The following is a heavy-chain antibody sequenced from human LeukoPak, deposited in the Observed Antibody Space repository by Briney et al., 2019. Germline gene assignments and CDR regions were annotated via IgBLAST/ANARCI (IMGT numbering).Heavy chain of an antibody. J-gene: IGHJ4*02. CDR2: IYHGGTT. CDR3: ARHSLDSGSFLLFDY. V-gene: IGHV4-30-2*01. CDR1: GASTTSSDYY. Sequence: SETLSLTCTVSGASTTSSDYYWSWIRQPPGKGLECIGYIYHGGTTNYNPSLRSRVTISVDGSTNQFSLRLRSVTAADTAVYYYARHSLDSGSFLLFDYWGQGTLVTVSS. D-gene: IGHD1-26*01.